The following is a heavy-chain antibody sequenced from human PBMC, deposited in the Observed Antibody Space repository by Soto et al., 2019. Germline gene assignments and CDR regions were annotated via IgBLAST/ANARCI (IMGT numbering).Heavy chain of an antibody. CDR2: IYHSGST. CDR3: ARKGIAGTTMGYYYGMDV. Sequence: QVQLQESGPGLVKPSGTLSLTCAVSGGSISSSNWWSWVRQPPGKGLAWIGEIYHSGSTNYNPSLKSRVTISVDKSKNQCSLKLSSVTAADTAVYYCARKGIAGTTMGYYYGMDVWGQGTTVTVSS. J-gene: IGHJ6*02. CDR1: GGSISSSNW. V-gene: IGHV4-4*02. D-gene: IGHD1-20*01.